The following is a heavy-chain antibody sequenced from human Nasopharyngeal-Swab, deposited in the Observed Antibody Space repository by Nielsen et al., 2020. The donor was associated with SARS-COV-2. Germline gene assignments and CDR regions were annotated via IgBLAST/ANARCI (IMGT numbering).Heavy chain of an antibody. CDR3: ARGEGITGTTPGAFDI. D-gene: IGHD1-7*01. CDR2: IYTSGST. Sequence: WIRQPPGKGLEWIGRIYTSGSTNYNPSLKSRVTMSVDTSKNQFSLKLSSVTAADTAVYYCARGEGITGTTPGAFDIWGQGTMVTVSS. J-gene: IGHJ3*02. V-gene: IGHV4-4*07.